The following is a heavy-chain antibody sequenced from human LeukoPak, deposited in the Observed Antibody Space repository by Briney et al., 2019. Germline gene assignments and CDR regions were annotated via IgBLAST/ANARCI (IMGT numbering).Heavy chain of an antibody. V-gene: IGHV3-7*01. Sequence: GGSLRLSCAASGLTFSSYWMSWVRQAPGKGLEWVANIKRDGSEKHYVDSVTGRFTISRDNTKNLLYLQMNSLRADDTAVYYCARDLAGPPQEAFDIWGQGTMVTVSS. CDR1: GLTFSSYW. J-gene: IGHJ3*02. CDR2: IKRDGSEK. CDR3: ARDLAGPPQEAFDI.